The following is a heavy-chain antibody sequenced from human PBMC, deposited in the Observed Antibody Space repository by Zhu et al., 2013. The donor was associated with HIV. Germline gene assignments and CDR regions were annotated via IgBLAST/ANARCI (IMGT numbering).Heavy chain of an antibody. Sequence: VQLQESGPAVVKPSGTLSLTCAVSGDSIDTNTWWSWVRQPPGKGLEWIGEIYHSGSANYNPSLKSRATLSVDTSRNQFSLQLNSVTAADTAVYYCARVRTLAAATNHPFDPWGQGILVTVSS. CDR2: IYHSGSA. D-gene: IGHD3-16*01. J-gene: IGHJ5*02. CDR3: ARVRTLAAATNHPFDP. CDR1: GDSIDTNTW. V-gene: IGHV4-4*02.